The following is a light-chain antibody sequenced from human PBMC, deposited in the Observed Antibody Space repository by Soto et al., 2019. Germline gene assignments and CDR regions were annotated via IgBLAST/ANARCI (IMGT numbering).Light chain of an antibody. CDR3: QQYGSSGT. CDR2: GAS. J-gene: IGKJ1*01. V-gene: IGKV3-20*01. CDR1: QSVSNY. Sequence: EIVLTQSPAIVSLSPGERATLSVRASQSVSNYLAGYQQKPGQAPRLLIYGASNRATGIPDRFSGSGSGTDFTLTISRLEPEDFAVYYCQQYGSSGTFGQGTKVDIK.